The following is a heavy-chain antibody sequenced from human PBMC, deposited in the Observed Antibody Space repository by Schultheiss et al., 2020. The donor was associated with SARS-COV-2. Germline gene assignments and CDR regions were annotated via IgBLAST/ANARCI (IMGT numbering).Heavy chain of an antibody. CDR3: ARRSSSFDFDY. CDR1: GGSISSYY. Sequence: SETLSLTCTVSGGSISSYYWSWIRQPPGKGLEWIGEINHSGSTNYNPSLKSRVTISVDTSKNQFSLKLSSVTAADTALYYCARRSSSFDFDYWGQGTLVTVSS. CDR2: INHSGST. D-gene: IGHD6-13*01. V-gene: IGHV4-34*01. J-gene: IGHJ4*02.